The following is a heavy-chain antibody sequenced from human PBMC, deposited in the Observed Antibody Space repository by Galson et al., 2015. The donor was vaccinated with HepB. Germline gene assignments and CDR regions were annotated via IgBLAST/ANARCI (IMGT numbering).Heavy chain of an antibody. V-gene: IGHV1-69*13. CDR3: ARAPYYYDSSGYYYFDY. Sequence: SVKVSCKASGGTFSSYAISWVRQAPGQGLEWMGGIIPIFGTANYAQKFQGRVTITADESTSTAYMELSSLRSEDTAVYYCARAPYYYDSSGYYYFDYWGQGTLVTVSS. CDR2: IIPIFGTA. CDR1: GGTFSSYA. D-gene: IGHD3-22*01. J-gene: IGHJ4*02.